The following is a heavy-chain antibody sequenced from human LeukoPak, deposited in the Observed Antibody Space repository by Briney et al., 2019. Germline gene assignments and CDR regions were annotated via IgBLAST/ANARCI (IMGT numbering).Heavy chain of an antibody. Sequence: GGSLRLSCAASGFTVSSNYMSWVRQAPRKGLERVSVIYSGGSTYYADSVKGRFTISRDNSKNTLYLQMNSPRAEDTAVYYCARDKAAGNAYYFDFWGQGTLVTVPS. D-gene: IGHD6-13*01. CDR1: GFTVSSNY. J-gene: IGHJ4*02. CDR3: ARDKAAGNAYYFDF. CDR2: IYSGGST. V-gene: IGHV3-66*02.